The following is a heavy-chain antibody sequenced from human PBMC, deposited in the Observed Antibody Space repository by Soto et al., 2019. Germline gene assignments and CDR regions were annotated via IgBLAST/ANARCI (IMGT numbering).Heavy chain of an antibody. CDR1: GFTFSTYE. V-gene: IGHV3-48*03. Sequence: PGGSLRLSCAASGFTFSTYEFNWVRQAPGRGLEWISYISVSGNIIKYADSVKGRFTISRDNAENSLHLHMSSLRVDDTAVSFCVRDTMRASAAASLDYWGQGTQVIVSS. CDR2: ISVSGNII. J-gene: IGHJ4*02. D-gene: IGHD6-13*01. CDR3: VRDTMRASAAASLDY.